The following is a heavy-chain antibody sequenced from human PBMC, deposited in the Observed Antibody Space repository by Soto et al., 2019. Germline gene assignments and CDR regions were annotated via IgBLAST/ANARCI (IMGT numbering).Heavy chain of an antibody. V-gene: IGHV6-1*01. CDR1: GDSVSINRAA. D-gene: IGHD3-10*01. CDR3: TRDRITMVRSEYNWFAP. CDR2: TYYRSKWYN. J-gene: IGHJ5*02. Sequence: PSQTQSLTCAISGDSVSINRAAWNWIRQSPSRGLEWLGRTYYRSKWYNDYAVSVKSRITINPDTSKNQFSLQLNSVTPEDTAVYYFTRDRITMVRSEYNWFAPWGQGTLVTVSS.